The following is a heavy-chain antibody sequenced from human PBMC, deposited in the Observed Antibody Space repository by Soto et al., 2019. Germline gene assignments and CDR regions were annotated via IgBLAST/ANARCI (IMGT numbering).Heavy chain of an antibody. D-gene: IGHD3-3*01. CDR1: GYSFTSYR. CDR2: IYPGDSDT. CDR3: ARQGGDYDFWSGSDGNWFDP. J-gene: IGHJ5*02. Sequence: GESLKISCKGSGYSFTSYRIGWVRQMPGKGLEWMGIIYPGDSDTRYSPSFQGQVTISADKSISTAYLQWSSLKASDTAMYYCARQGGDYDFWSGSDGNWFDPWGQGTLVTVSS. V-gene: IGHV5-51*01.